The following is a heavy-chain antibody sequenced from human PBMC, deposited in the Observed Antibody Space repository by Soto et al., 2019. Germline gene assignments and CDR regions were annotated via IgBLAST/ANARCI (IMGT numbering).Heavy chain of an antibody. V-gene: IGHV1-18*01. CDR2: ISAYNGNT. CDR1: GYTFTSYG. D-gene: IGHD2-2*01. Sequence: ASVKVSCKASGYTFTSYGISWVRQAPGQGLEWMGWISAYNGNTNYAQKLQGRVTMTSDTSISTVYMELSRLTSDDTAVYYCARGSASCASWGQGTLVTVSS. CDR3: ARGSASCAS. J-gene: IGHJ5*02.